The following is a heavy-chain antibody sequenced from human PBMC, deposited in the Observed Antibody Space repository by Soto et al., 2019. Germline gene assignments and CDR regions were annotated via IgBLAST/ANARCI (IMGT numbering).Heavy chain of an antibody. D-gene: IGHD2-2*01. Sequence: QVQLQESGPGLVKPSETLSLTCSVSGDSISSTNWWQWVRQPPAKGLEWIGEIPHSGTTNYNPSLKSRVAISLDKSKNQFSLKLNSVTAADTAVYYCARVRQYCSATSCYLDPWGQGTLVTVSS. J-gene: IGHJ5*02. CDR2: IPHSGTT. CDR3: ARVRQYCSATSCYLDP. CDR1: GDSISSTNW. V-gene: IGHV4-4*02.